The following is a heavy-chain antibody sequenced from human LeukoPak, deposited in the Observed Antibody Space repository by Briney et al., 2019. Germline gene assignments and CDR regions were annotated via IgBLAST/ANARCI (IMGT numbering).Heavy chain of an antibody. CDR3: ARAAYVFTPDAFDI. CDR2: ISSSSSYI. D-gene: IGHD2-15*01. Sequence: PGGSLRLSCAASGFTFSSYSMNWVRQAPGKGLEWVSSISSSSSYIYYADSVKGRFTISRDNAKNSLYLQMNSLRAEDTAVYYCARAAYVFTPDAFDIWGQGTMVTVSS. V-gene: IGHV3-21*01. J-gene: IGHJ3*02. CDR1: GFTFSSYS.